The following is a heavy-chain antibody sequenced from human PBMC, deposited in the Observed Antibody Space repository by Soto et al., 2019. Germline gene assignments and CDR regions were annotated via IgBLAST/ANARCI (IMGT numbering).Heavy chain of an antibody. D-gene: IGHD3-10*01. V-gene: IGHV1-18*04. Sequence: QLQLVQSGAEVERPGASVRVSCKAYGYPFSKYGISWIRQAPGQGLEWMGWIKPDNGDTNYAKKFQGRVTMTTDTSSNTAYMELRSLRSDDTAVYYCATSSDSGFDPWGQGTLVSVSS. CDR1: GYPFSKYG. CDR3: ATSSDSGFDP. CDR2: IKPDNGDT. J-gene: IGHJ5*02.